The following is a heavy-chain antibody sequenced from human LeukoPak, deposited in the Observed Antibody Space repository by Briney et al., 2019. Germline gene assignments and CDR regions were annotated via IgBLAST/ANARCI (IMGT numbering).Heavy chain of an antibody. CDR1: GFTFSNSA. D-gene: IGHD1-26*01. Sequence: SVKVSCKASGFTFSNSAVQWVRQARGQRLEWIGWIVVGSGNTNYAQKFQERVSITRDMSTSTAYMELSSLRSEDTAMYYCAADVGVGASVSWGLGTLVTISS. V-gene: IGHV1-58*01. CDR3: AADVGVGASVS. CDR2: IVVGSGNT. J-gene: IGHJ4*02.